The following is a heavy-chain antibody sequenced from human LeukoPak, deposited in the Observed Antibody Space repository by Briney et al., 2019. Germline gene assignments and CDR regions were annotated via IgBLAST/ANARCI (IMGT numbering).Heavy chain of an antibody. CDR2: IYHSGST. CDR3: ANPGGGYGEDAFDI. J-gene: IGHJ3*02. D-gene: IGHD5-12*01. CDR1: GGSISSGGYY. Sequence: PSQTLSLTCTVSGGSISSGGYYWSWIRQPPGKGLEWIGYIYHSGSTYYNPSLKSRVTISVDRSKNQFSLKLSSVTAADTAVYYCANPGGGYGEDAFDIWGQGTMVTVSS. V-gene: IGHV4-30-2*01.